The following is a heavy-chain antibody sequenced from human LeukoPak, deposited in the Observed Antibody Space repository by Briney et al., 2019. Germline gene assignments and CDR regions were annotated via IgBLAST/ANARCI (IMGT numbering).Heavy chain of an antibody. CDR3: ARGGPRDTAHDY. D-gene: IGHD5-18*01. Sequence: ASVTVSCKASGYTFTIYYMHWVRQAPGQGLEWMGIINPSGGSTSYAQKFQGRVTMTRDTSTSTVYMELSSLRSEDTAVYYCARGGPRDTAHDYWGQGTLVTVSS. V-gene: IGHV1-46*01. J-gene: IGHJ4*02. CDR2: INPSGGST. CDR1: GYTFTIYY.